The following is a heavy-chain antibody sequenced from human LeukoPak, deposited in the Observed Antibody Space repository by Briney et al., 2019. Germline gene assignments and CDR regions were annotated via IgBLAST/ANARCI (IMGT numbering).Heavy chain of an antibody. D-gene: IGHD4-17*01. J-gene: IGHJ4*02. V-gene: IGHV3-48*01. Sequence: GGSLRLSCAASGFTFSSYSMNWVRQAPGKGLEWVSYISSSGRTIYYADSVRGRFTISRENAKNSLYLQMNSLRAEDTAVYYCARDLYGDYVVDYWGQGTLVTVSS. CDR2: ISSSGRTI. CDR3: ARDLYGDYVVDY. CDR1: GFTFSSYS.